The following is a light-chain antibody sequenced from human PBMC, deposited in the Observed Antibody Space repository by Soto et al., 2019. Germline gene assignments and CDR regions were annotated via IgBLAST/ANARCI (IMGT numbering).Light chain of an antibody. V-gene: IGKV3-15*01. CDR3: QQYNNWPRT. CDR2: GAS. CDR1: QSVSSN. J-gene: IGKJ1*01. Sequence: EIVITQSPSTLSVSPGERATLSCRASQSVSSNLAWYQQKHGQAPRLLIYGASTRATGIPARFSGSGSGTELTITISSLKPEDFEVYYCQQYNNWPRTFGQGTKVDIK.